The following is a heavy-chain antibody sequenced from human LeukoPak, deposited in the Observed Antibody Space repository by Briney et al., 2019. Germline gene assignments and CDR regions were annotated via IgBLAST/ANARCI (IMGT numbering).Heavy chain of an antibody. J-gene: IGHJ4*02. D-gene: IGHD1-26*01. CDR3: ARVPLSLPMGATFGAYDY. CDR2: INPNSGGT. Sequence: ASVKVSCKASGYTFTGYYMHWVRQAPGQGLEWMGWINPNSGGTNYAQKFQGRVTMTRDTSISTAYMELSRLRSDDTAVYYCARVPLSLPMGATFGAYDYWGQGTLVTVSS. V-gene: IGHV1-2*02. CDR1: GYTFTGYY.